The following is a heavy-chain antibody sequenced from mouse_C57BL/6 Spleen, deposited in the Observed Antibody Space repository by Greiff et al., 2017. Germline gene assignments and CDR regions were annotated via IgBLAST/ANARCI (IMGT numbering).Heavy chain of an antibody. CDR1: GYTFTSYW. V-gene: IGHV1-74*01. CDR2: IHPSDSDT. CDR3: AIESRRDYYAMDY. J-gene: IGHJ4*01. Sequence: QVHVKQPGAELVKPGASVKVSCKASGYTFTSYWMHWVKQRPGQGLEWIGRIHPSDSDTNYNQKFKGKATLTVDKSSSTAYMQLSSLTSEDSAVYYCAIESRRDYYAMDYWGQGTSVTVSS.